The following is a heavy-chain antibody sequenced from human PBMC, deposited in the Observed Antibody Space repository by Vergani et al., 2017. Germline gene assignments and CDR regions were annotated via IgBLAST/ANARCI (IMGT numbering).Heavy chain of an antibody. J-gene: IGHJ6*03. Sequence: QVQLQQWGGGLLKPSETLSLTCVVNGGSFTSYHWTWIRQSPGEGLEWVGDIDHTGRPDYNPSLKSRITMSVDKSRNQFSLTLNSVTATDTAIYFFARVNTDTNGHLYYYYYMDVWGQGTAVTVS. V-gene: IGHV4-34*01. CDR3: ARVNTDTNGHLYYYYYMDV. CDR2: IDHTGRP. CDR1: GGSFTSYH. D-gene: IGHD2-8*01.